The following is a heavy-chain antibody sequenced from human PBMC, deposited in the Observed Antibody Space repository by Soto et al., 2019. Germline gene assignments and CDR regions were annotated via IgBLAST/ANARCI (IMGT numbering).Heavy chain of an antibody. D-gene: IGHD1-1*01. J-gene: IGHJ5*02. Sequence: QITLKESGPTVVKPTQTVTLTCTFSGFSLTTYGVGVGWIRQPPGKALEYLAVIYWDNDKRYSPSLKSRLTIPTEPSKHQVVPALTRMHPVNTAPYFCAHRRQWSSDWNPGWFAPWGQGTLVIVSS. V-gene: IGHV2-5*02. CDR3: AHRRQWSSDWNPGWFAP. CDR2: IYWDNDK. CDR1: GFSLTTYGVG.